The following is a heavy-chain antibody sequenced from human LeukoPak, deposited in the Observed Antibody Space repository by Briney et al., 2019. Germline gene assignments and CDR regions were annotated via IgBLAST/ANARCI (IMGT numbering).Heavy chain of an antibody. V-gene: IGHV3-48*04. CDR1: GFIFSTYG. J-gene: IGHJ4*02. CDR2: ISSSSSTI. D-gene: IGHD3-22*01. Sequence: PGGSLRLSCAASGFIFSTYGMKWVRQAPGKGLEWVSYISSSSSTIYYADSVKGRFTISRDNAKNSLYLQMNSLRVEDTAVYYCAKGGVAIVVAGKVYWGQGTLVTVSS. CDR3: AKGGVAIVVAGKVY.